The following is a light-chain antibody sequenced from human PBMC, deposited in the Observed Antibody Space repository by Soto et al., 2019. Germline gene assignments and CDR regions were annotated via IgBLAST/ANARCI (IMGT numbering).Light chain of an antibody. CDR3: QQYNNWPT. Sequence: ELVLTQSPATLSLSPGERATLSCRASQSVSSHLAWYQQKPGQAPRLLMYDTFNRATGIPARFNGSGSGTDFTLTISSLEPQDFAVYYCQQYNNWPTFGQGTRLEIK. CDR2: DTF. J-gene: IGKJ5*01. CDR1: QSVSSH. V-gene: IGKV3-11*01.